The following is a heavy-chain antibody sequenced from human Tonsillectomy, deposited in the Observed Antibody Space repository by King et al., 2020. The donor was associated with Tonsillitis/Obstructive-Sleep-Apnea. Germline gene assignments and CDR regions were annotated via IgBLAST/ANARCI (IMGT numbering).Heavy chain of an antibody. CDR3: APEGDCNTTSCYTGFDY. D-gene: IGHD2-2*02. Sequence: VQLVESGGGLVKPGGSLRLSCAASGLTFTNAWMSWVRQAPGKGLEWIGRMRSKTDGGTTDYAASVRGRITISRDDSKNTLYLQMTSLKTEDTAVYYCAPEGDCNTTSCYTGFDYWGQGTLVTVSS. V-gene: IGHV3-15*01. J-gene: IGHJ4*02. CDR1: GLTFTNAW. CDR2: MRSKTDGGTT.